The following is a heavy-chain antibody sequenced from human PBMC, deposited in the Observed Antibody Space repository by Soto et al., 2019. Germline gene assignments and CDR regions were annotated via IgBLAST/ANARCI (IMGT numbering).Heavy chain of an antibody. V-gene: IGHV4-59*01. Sequence: SETLSLTCTVSGDSISSYYWSWIRQSPGKGLQWIGYISYRGRTNYNPSLKSRVTISVDTSKSQFSLNLTSLTAADTAVYYCASDSRRNGGSPFDNWGRGIKVTV. CDR2: ISYRGRT. CDR1: GDSISSYY. CDR3: ASDSRRNGGSPFDN. J-gene: IGHJ4*02. D-gene: IGHD2-15*01.